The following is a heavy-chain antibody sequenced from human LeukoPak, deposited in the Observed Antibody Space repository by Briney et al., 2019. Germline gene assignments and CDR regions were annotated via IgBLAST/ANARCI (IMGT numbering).Heavy chain of an antibody. Sequence: GGSLRLSCAASGFTFSSYSMNWVRQAPGKGLEWVSSISSSSSYIYYADSVKGRFTISRDNAKNSLYLQMNSLRADDTAAYYCARDWSSSGDYWGQGTLVTVSS. D-gene: IGHD6-13*01. V-gene: IGHV3-21*01. CDR2: ISSSSSYI. CDR3: ARDWSSSGDY. J-gene: IGHJ4*02. CDR1: GFTFSSYS.